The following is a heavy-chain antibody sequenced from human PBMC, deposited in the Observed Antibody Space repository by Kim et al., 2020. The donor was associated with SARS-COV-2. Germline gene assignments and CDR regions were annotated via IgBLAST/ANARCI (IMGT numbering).Heavy chain of an antibody. J-gene: IGHJ4*02. V-gene: IGHV3-30*18. CDR3: AKSLSIVGARGLDY. CDR2: ISYDGSNK. D-gene: IGHD1-26*01. Sequence: GGSLRLSCAASGFTFSSYGMHWVRQAPGKGLEWVAVISYDGSNKYYADSVKGRFTISRDNSKNTLYLQMNSLRAEDTAVYYCAKSLSIVGARGLDYWGQGTLVTVSS. CDR1: GFTFSSYG.